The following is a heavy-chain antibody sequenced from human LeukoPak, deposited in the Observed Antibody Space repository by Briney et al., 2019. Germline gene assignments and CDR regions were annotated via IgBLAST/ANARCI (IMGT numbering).Heavy chain of an antibody. D-gene: IGHD6-13*01. J-gene: IGHJ5*02. CDR2: INPNSGGT. CDR1: GYTFTGYY. CDR3: ARAIAAAGTSWFDP. Sequence: GASVKVSCKASGYTFTGYYMHWVRQAPGQGLEWMGWINPNSGGTNYAQKFQGRVTMTRDTSISTAYMELSRLGSDDTAVYYCARAIAAAGTSWFDPWGQGTLVTASS. V-gene: IGHV1-2*02.